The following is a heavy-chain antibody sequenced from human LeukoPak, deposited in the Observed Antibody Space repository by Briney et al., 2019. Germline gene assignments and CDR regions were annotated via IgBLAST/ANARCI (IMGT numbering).Heavy chain of an antibody. D-gene: IGHD3-10*01. CDR3: ARAGSGSPVDY. V-gene: IGHV4-34*01. CDR2: INHSGST. Sequence: SETLSLTCTVSGGSISSYYWSWIRQPPGKGLEWIGEINHSGSTNYNPSLKSRVTISVDTSKNQFSLKLSSVTAADTAVYYCARAGSGSPVDYWGQGTLVTVSS. CDR1: GGSISSYY. J-gene: IGHJ4*02.